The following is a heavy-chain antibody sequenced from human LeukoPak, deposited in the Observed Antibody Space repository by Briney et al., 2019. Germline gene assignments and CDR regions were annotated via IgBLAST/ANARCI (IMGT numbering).Heavy chain of an antibody. D-gene: IGHD2-2*01. V-gene: IGHV3-23*01. Sequence: GGSLRLSCAASGFTFSSYAMSWVRQAPGKVLEWVSAISGSGGSTYYADSVKGRFTISRDNSKNTLYLQMNSLRAEDTAVYYCAQGRSSTSWLGYWGQGTLVTVSS. CDR2: ISGSGGST. J-gene: IGHJ4*02. CDR1: GFTFSSYA. CDR3: AQGRSSTSWLGY.